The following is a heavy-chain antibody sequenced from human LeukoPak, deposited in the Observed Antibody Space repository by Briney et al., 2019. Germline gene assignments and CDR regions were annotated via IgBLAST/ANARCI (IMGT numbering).Heavy chain of an antibody. V-gene: IGHV1-2*02. Sequence: GASVKVSCKASGYTFTGYYMHWVRQAPGPGLEWMGWINPNSGATNYAQKFQGRVTMTRDTSISTAYMELSRLRSDDTAVYYCARDNGSGSHLLNWFDPWGQGTLVTVSS. J-gene: IGHJ5*02. CDR1: GYTFTGYY. CDR2: INPNSGAT. CDR3: ARDNGSGSHLLNWFDP. D-gene: IGHD3-10*01.